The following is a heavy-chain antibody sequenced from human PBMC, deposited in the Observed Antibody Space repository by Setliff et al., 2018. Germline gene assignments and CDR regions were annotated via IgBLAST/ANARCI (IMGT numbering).Heavy chain of an antibody. V-gene: IGHV4-34*01. J-gene: IGHJ5*02. D-gene: IGHD5-18*01. CDR3: ARGKSVTASNWFDP. Sequence: SETLSLTCAVYGGSFSGYYWSWIRQPPGKGLEWLGEINHSGSTNYNPSLKSRVTISVDTSKNQFSLKLSSVTAADTAVYYCARGKSVTASNWFDPWGQGTLVTVSS. CDR2: INHSGST. CDR1: GGSFSGYY.